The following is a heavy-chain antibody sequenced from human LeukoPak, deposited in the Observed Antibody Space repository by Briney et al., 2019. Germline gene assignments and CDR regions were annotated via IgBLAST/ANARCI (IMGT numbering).Heavy chain of an antibody. Sequence: PGRSLRLSCAASGFTFSSYAMSWVRQAPGKGLEWVSTISGSGRGGSTYYADSVKGRFTISRDKAKHSLYLKMNSLRAEDTAVYDCARVGPWVKPDYYYYYMDVWGKGTTVTVS. D-gene: IGHD1-14*01. CDR1: GFTFSSYA. CDR2: ISGSGRGGST. V-gene: IGHV3-23*01. J-gene: IGHJ6*03. CDR3: ARVGPWVKPDYYYYYMDV.